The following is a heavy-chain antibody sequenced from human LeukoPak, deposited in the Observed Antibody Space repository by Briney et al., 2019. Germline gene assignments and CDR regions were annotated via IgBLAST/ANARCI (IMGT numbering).Heavy chain of an antibody. J-gene: IGHJ4*02. D-gene: IGHD6-25*01. CDR2: ISGSGDTT. CDR1: GFSFSTYA. CDR3: AGISYSGTWPVGY. V-gene: IGHV3-23*01. Sequence: GGSLRLSCAASGFSFSTYAMTWVRQAPGMGLEWVSAISGSGDTTYTADPVKGRFTISRDNSKNTLDLQMNSLRAEDTAVYYCAGISYSGTWPVGYWGQGTLVTVTA.